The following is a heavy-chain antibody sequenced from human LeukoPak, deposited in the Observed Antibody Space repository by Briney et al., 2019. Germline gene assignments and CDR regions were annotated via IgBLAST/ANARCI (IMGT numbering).Heavy chain of an antibody. V-gene: IGHV4-61*02. CDR2: IYTSGST. CDR3: ARDRYYYDSSGHAFDI. D-gene: IGHD3-22*01. Sequence: SETLSLTCTVSGGSISSGSYYWSWIRQPAGKGLEWIGRIYTSGSTNYNPSLKSRVTMSVDTSKNQFSLKLSSVTAADTAVYYCARDRYYYDSSGHAFDIWGQGTMVTVSS. J-gene: IGHJ3*02. CDR1: GGSISSGSYY.